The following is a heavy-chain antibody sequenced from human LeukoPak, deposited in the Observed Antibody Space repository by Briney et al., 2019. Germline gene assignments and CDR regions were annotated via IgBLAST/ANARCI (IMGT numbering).Heavy chain of an antibody. CDR3: ARDLYGKGGYAFDI. J-gene: IGHJ3*02. CDR1: GGSISSSCYY. V-gene: IGHV4-39*07. Sequence: SETLSLTCTVSGGSISSSCYYWGWIRQPPGKGLEWIGSIYYSGSTYYNPSLKSRVTISVDTSKNQFSLKLSSVTAADTAVYYCARDLYGKGGYAFDIWGQGTMVTVSS. CDR2: IYYSGST. D-gene: IGHD1-26*01.